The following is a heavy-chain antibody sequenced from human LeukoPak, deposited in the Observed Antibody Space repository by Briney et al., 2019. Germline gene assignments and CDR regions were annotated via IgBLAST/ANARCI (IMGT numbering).Heavy chain of an antibody. V-gene: IGHV4-39*07. J-gene: IGHJ5*02. D-gene: IGHD1-14*01. CDR3: AKGGPEASAGLSWFDP. CDR1: GGSISTSSYY. Sequence: PSETLSLTCTVSGGSISTSSYYWGLIRQPPGKGLEWIGSIYYSGGFYYNPSLKSRVTTSIDTSKNQFSLKLNSVTAADTAVYYCAKGGPEASAGLSWFDPWGQGTLVTVSS. CDR2: IYYSGGF.